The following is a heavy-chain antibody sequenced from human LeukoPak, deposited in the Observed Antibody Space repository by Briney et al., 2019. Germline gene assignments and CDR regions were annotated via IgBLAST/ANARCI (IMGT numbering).Heavy chain of an antibody. V-gene: IGHV4-30-4*01. CDR2: IYYSGST. CDR3: ARDPVGGSTIFDY. CDR1: GGSISSGDYY. J-gene: IGHJ4*02. Sequence: MPSETLSLTCTVSGGSISSGDYYWSWIRQPPGKGLEWIGYIYYSGSTYYNPSLKSRVTISVDTSKNQFSLKLSSVTAADTAVYYCARDPVGGSTIFDYWGQGTLVTVSS. D-gene: IGHD1-26*01.